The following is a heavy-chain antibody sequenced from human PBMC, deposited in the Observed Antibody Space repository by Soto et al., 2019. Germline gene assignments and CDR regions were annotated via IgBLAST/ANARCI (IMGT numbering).Heavy chain of an antibody. CDR3: VRVGLNRNYDFDF. CDR1: GYTFNSYY. D-gene: IGHD3-16*01. V-gene: IGHV1-2*02. CDR2: INPNSDVT. Sequence: QVQLVQSGAEVKKPGASVKVSCKASGYTFNSYYIHWVRQAPGQGLEWMGWINPNSDVTGYAQSFQGRVTMTRDMAMTTAYMDLTRLRSDDTAVYYCVRVGLNRNYDFDFWGQGTLITVSS. J-gene: IGHJ4*02.